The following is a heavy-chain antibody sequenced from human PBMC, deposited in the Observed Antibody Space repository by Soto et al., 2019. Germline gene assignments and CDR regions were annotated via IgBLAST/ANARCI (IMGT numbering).Heavy chain of an antibody. CDR3: ASSRRRVVGATPVY. V-gene: IGHV3-30-3*01. Sequence: QVQLVESGGGVVQPGRSLRLSCAASGFTFSSYAMHWVRQAPGKGLEWVAVISYDGSNKYYADSVKGRFTISRDNSKNTLYLQMNSLRAEDTAVYYCASSRRRVVGATPVYWGQGTLVTVSS. J-gene: IGHJ4*02. CDR1: GFTFSSYA. CDR2: ISYDGSNK. D-gene: IGHD1-26*01.